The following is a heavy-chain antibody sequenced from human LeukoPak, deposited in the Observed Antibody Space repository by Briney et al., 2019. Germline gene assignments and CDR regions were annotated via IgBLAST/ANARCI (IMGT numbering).Heavy chain of an antibody. CDR2: IYSSGST. CDR1: GGSISSYY. CDR3: ARGGATVTTFDY. Sequence: SETLSLTCTVSGGSISSYYWSWIRQPPGKGLEWIGYIYSSGSTNYNPSLKSRVTISVDTSKNQFSLKLSSVTAADTAVYYCARGGATVTTFDYWGDGTLVTVSS. D-gene: IGHD4-17*01. V-gene: IGHV4-59*01. J-gene: IGHJ4*01.